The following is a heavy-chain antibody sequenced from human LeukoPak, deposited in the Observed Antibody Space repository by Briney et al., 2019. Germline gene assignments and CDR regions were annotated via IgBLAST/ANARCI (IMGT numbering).Heavy chain of an antibody. V-gene: IGHV6-1*01. CDR1: GDSVSSNRAS. D-gene: IGHD5-24*01. CDR2: TYYRSKWYN. J-gene: IGHJ4*02. Sequence: SQTLSLTCAISGDSVSSNRASWTWIRQSPSRGLEWLGRTYYRSKWYNDYAVSLKSRISINPDTSKNQFSLQLNSVTPEDTAVYYCSRSDGASDFDYWGQGALVTVSS. CDR3: SRSDGASDFDY.